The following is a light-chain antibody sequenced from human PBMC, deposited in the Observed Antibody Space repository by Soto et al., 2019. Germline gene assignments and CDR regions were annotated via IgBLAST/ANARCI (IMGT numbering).Light chain of an antibody. V-gene: IGKV3-20*01. CDR2: GAC. CDR1: QSVSSSY. CDR3: QQYGSSPLIT. Sequence: ELVLTQSPGTLTLSPGERATLSCKPSQSVSSSYLAWYQQKPGQAPRLLIYGACSRATGIPDRFSGSGSGTDFTLTISRLEPQDLAVYYCQQYGSSPLITVGRGTRLEI. J-gene: IGKJ5*01.